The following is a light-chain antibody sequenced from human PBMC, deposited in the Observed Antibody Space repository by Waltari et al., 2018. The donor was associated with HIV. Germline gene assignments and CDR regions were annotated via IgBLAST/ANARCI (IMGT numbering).Light chain of an antibody. CDR3: QQYSTWPLT. CDR2: GAS. Sequence: EVVMTQSPATLLESPGKTANLACRASRSVGSSLAWYQQKHGRSPRLLIYGASSRASDVPPTFSGSGAGTDFSLSISSLRSDDVGIYYCQQYSTWPLTFGRGTTVEIK. J-gene: IGKJ1*01. V-gene: IGKV3-15*01. CDR1: RSVGSS.